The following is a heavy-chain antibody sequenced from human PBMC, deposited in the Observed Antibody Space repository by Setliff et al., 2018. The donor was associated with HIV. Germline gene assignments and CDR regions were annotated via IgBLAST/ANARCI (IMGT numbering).Heavy chain of an antibody. D-gene: IGHD6-19*01. CDR1: GGSISSHY. CDR2: IYYIGGT. Sequence: SETLSLTCTVSGGSISSHYWSWIRQPPGKGLELIGYIYYIGGTNYNPSLKSRVIISIDTSKSQFSLKLTSVSAADTAIYYCARVPYPADYYMDVWGKGTTVTVSS. J-gene: IGHJ6*03. V-gene: IGHV4-59*11. CDR3: ARVPYPADYYMDV.